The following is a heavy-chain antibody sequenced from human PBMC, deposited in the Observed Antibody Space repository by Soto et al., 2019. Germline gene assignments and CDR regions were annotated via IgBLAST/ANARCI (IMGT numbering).Heavy chain of an antibody. CDR2: IYHSGST. D-gene: IGHD2-21*02. CDR1: GGSINSGDYS. CDR3: ASYCAGDCSNFDY. J-gene: IGHJ4*02. Sequence: QLQLQESGSGLVEPSQTLSLTCTVSGGSINSGDYSWSWIRQPPGKGLEWIGYIYHSGSTYYNPSLKSRVTMSVDRSKDQFSLKLSSVTAADPAVYYCASYCAGDCSNFDYWGQGMLVTVSS. V-gene: IGHV4-30-2*01.